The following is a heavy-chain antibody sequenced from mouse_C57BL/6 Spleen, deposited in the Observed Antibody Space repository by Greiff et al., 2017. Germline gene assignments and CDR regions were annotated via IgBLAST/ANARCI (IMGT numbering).Heavy chain of an antibody. Sequence: QVQLQQSGAELVRPGASVTLSCKASGYTFTDYEMHWVKQTPVHGLEWIGAIDPETGGTAYNQKFKGKAILTADKSSSTAYMELRSLTSEDSAVYYCTRGILRLWFAYWGQGTLVTVSA. CDR3: TRGILRLWFAY. CDR2: IDPETGGT. J-gene: IGHJ3*01. V-gene: IGHV1-15*01. D-gene: IGHD1-1*01. CDR1: GYTFTDYE.